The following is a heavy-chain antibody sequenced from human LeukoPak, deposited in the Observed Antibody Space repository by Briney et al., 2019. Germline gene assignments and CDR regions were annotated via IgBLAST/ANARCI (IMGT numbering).Heavy chain of an antibody. J-gene: IGHJ5*02. Sequence: GGSLRLSCAASGFTFSSYGMSWVRQAPGKGLEWVSAISGSGGSTYYADSVKGRFTISRDNAKNSLYLQMNYLRAEDTAVYYCARGGDYSGWFDPWGRGTLVTVSS. CDR1: GFTFSSYG. D-gene: IGHD1-26*01. CDR2: ISGSGGST. V-gene: IGHV3-23*01. CDR3: ARGGDYSGWFDP.